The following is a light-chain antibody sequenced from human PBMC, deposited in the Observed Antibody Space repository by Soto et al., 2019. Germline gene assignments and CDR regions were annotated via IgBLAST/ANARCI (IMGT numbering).Light chain of an antibody. J-gene: IGKJ4*01. CDR1: QSLVYSDGNTY. CDR2: KVS. CDR3: MEGTHWLLT. V-gene: IGKV2-30*01. Sequence: DVVMTQSPLSLPVTLGQPASISCRSSQSLVYSDGNTYLNWFQQRPGQSPRRLIYKVSKRDSGVTDRFSGSGSGTDFTLKISGVEAEDVGVYYCMEGTHWLLTFGGGTKVEIK.